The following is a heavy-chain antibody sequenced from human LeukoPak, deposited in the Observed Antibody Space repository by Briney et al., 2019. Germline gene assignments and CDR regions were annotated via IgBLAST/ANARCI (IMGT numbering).Heavy chain of an antibody. J-gene: IGHJ6*03. CDR1: GFTFSSYW. Sequence: GGSLRLSCAASGFTFSSYWMNWVRQAPGKGLEWVANIKQDGSEKYYVESVKGRFTISRDNAKNSLYLQMNSLRAEDTAVYYCARAGSGYDSTSHYFYYMDVWGKGTTVTVSS. V-gene: IGHV3-7*01. CDR2: IKQDGSEK. D-gene: IGHD5-12*01. CDR3: ARAGSGYDSTSHYFYYMDV.